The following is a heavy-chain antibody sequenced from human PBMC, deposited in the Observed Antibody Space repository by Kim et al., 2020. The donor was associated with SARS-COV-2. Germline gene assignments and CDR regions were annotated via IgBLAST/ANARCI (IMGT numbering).Heavy chain of an antibody. CDR1: GHFFTRDS. V-gene: IGHV1-3*01. J-gene: IGHJ4*02. CDR3: LGGFYFDY. CDR2: IDCGNGNT. Sequence: ASVKVSCKTSGHFFTRDSIHWVRQAPGQGLEWMGGIDCGNGNTIYSQKFQGRVTFTTDTSASTAYMELSFLRSADSAVYYCLGGFYFDYWGKGTLVTVSS. D-gene: IGHD3-16*01.